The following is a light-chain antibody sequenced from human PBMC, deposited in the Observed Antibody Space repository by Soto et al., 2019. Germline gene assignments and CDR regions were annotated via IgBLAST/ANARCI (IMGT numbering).Light chain of an antibody. J-gene: IGKJ5*01. V-gene: IGKV1-5*03. Sequence: DIQMTQSPSTLSASVGDRVTITCRASENLSRWLAWYQQKPGKAPKLLIYKASSLESGVPSRFSGSGSGTNFTLTISSLQPDEFATYYCQQYNTYPLTFGQGTRLEIK. CDR2: KAS. CDR1: ENLSRW. CDR3: QQYNTYPLT.